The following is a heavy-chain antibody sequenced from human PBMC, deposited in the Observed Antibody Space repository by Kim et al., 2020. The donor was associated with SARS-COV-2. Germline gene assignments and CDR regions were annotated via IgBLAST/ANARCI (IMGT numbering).Heavy chain of an antibody. CDR3: ARDGGRMVRGLGFDS. CDR1: GYSISSTYY. D-gene: IGHD3-10*01. V-gene: IGHV4-38-2*02. Sequence: SETLSLTCTVSGYSISSTYYWGWIRQSPGKGLDWIGSVSHSGSTNYNPSLQSRVTISVDTSKSQFSLKLSSVTAADTAVYYCARDGGRMVRGLGFDSWG. CDR2: VSHSGST. J-gene: IGHJ5*01.